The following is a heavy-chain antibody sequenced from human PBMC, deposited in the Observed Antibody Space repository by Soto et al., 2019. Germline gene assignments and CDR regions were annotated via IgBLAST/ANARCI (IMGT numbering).Heavy chain of an antibody. CDR1: GFTFSSYG. D-gene: IGHD5-12*01. J-gene: IGHJ5*02. Sequence: PGGSLRLSCAASGFTFSSYGMHWVRQAPGKGLEWVAVISYDGSNKYYADSVKGRFTISRDNSKNTLYLQMNSLRAEDTAVYYCAKGVEMATWAWGQGTLVTVSS. V-gene: IGHV3-30*18. CDR3: AKGVEMATWA. CDR2: ISYDGSNK.